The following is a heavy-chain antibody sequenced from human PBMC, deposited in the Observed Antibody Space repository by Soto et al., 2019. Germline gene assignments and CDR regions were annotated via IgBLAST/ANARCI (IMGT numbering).Heavy chain of an antibody. D-gene: IGHD3-16*01. J-gene: IGHJ4*02. V-gene: IGHV1-3*01. CDR1: GYTFTSYA. CDR2: INAGNGNT. Sequence: QVQLVQSGAEVKKPGASVKVYCKASGYTFTSYAMHWVRQAPGQRLEWMGWINAGNGNTKYSQKFQGRVTITRDTSASTAYMELSSLRSEDTAVYYCARGLNVYYFDYWGQGTLVTVSS. CDR3: ARGLNVYYFDY.